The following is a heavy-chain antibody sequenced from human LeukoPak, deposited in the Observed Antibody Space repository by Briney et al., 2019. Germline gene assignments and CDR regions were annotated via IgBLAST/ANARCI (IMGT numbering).Heavy chain of an antibody. Sequence: WASVKVSCKASGYTFTAYYMHWVRQAPGQGLEWMGWINPNSGGTNYAQKFQGRVTMTRDTSISTAYMELSRLRSDDTAVYYCARDCSSTSCYYDYWGQGTLVTVSS. CDR2: INPNSGGT. J-gene: IGHJ4*02. CDR3: ARDCSSTSCYYDY. D-gene: IGHD2-2*01. V-gene: IGHV1-2*02. CDR1: GYTFTAYY.